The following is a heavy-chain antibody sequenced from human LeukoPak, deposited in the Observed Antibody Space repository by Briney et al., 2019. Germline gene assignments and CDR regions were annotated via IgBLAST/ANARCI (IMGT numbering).Heavy chain of an antibody. D-gene: IGHD4-23*01. Sequence: PGGSLRLSCAASGFTFDDYAMHWVRQALGKGLEWVSLISGDGGSTYYADSVKGRFTISRDNSKNSLYLQMNSLRTEDTALYYCAEDLAMVVTLYYYYMDVWGKGTTVTVSS. V-gene: IGHV3-43*02. J-gene: IGHJ6*03. CDR1: GFTFDDYA. CDR2: ISGDGGST. CDR3: AEDLAMVVTLYYYYMDV.